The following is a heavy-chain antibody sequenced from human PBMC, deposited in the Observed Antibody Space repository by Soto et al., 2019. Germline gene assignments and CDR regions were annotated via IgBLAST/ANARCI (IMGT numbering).Heavy chain of an antibody. Sequence: QVQLVESGGGVVQPGRSLRLSCAASGFTFSSYAMHWVRQAPGKGLEWVAVISYDGSNKYYADSVKGRFTISRDNSKNTLYLQMNSLRAEDTAVYYCARDPYTYSGSTGGAFDIWGQGTMVTVSS. V-gene: IGHV3-30-3*01. D-gene: IGHD1-26*01. CDR3: ARDPYTYSGSTGGAFDI. CDR2: ISYDGSNK. CDR1: GFTFSSYA. J-gene: IGHJ3*02.